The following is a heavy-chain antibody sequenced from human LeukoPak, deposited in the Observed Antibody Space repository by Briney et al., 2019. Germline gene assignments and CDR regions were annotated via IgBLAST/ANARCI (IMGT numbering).Heavy chain of an antibody. V-gene: IGHV1-46*01. Sequence: ASVKVSCKASGYTFTSYYIHWVRQAPGQGLEWMGIINPSGASTTYAQKFQGGVTMTRDTSTSTVYMDLSSLRSEDTAVYYCARNYYGSGSYAFDIWGQGTVVTVSS. D-gene: IGHD3-10*01. CDR2: INPSGAST. CDR3: ARNYYGSGSYAFDI. J-gene: IGHJ3*02. CDR1: GYTFTSYY.